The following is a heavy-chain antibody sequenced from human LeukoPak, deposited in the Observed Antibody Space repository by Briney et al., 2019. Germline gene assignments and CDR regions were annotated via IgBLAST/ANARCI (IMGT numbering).Heavy chain of an antibody. CDR1: GGSISSYY. CDR2: IYTSGST. CDR3: ARHDSYYDFWSGSFFSWYFDL. V-gene: IGHV4-4*09. Sequence: SETLSLTCTVSGGSISSYYWSWIRQPPGKGLEWIGHIYTSGSTSYNPSLKSRVTISVDTSKNQFSLKLSSVTAADTAVYYCARHDSYYDFWSGSFFSWYFDLWGRGTLVTVSS. D-gene: IGHD3-3*01. J-gene: IGHJ2*01.